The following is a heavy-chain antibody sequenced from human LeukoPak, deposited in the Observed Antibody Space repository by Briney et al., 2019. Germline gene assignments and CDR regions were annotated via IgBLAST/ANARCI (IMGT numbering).Heavy chain of an antibody. CDR1: GFTFSSYA. CDR2: ISSNGGST. V-gene: IGHV3-64*01. Sequence: PGGSLRLSCAASGFTFSSYAMHWVRQAPGKGREYVSAISSNGGSTYYANSVKGRFTISRDNSKNTLYLQMGSLRAEDMAVYYCARFQSGSYPYGAFDIWGQGTMVTVSS. CDR3: ARFQSGSYPYGAFDI. D-gene: IGHD1-26*01. J-gene: IGHJ3*02.